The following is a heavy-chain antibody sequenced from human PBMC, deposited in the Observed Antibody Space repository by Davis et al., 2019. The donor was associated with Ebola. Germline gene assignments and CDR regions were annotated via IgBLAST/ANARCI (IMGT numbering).Heavy chain of an antibody. V-gene: IGHV3-21*01. D-gene: IGHD6-19*01. CDR3: ARVVAGKIRGDAFDI. CDR1: GFTFSSYS. J-gene: IGHJ3*02. Sequence: PGGSLRLSCAASGFTFSSYSMNWVRQAPGKGLEWVSSISSSSSYIYYADSVKGRFTISRDNAKNSLYLQMNSLRAEDTAVYYCARVVAGKIRGDAFDIWGQGTMVTVSS. CDR2: ISSSSSYI.